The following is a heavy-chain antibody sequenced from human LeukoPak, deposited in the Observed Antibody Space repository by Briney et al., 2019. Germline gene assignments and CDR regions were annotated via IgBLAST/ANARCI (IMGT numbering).Heavy chain of an antibody. V-gene: IGHV3-21*01. CDR2: ISKSGDSI. D-gene: IGHD5-24*01. CDR3: ARDRRDGYKYLAH. Sequence: GGSLRLSCEASGFPFSVFGMTWVRQAPGKGLEWISSISKSGDSIYYADSVKGRFTISRDNAKKSLYLQMNSLRGEDTAVYYCARDRRDGYKYLAHWGQGTRVTVSS. J-gene: IGHJ4*02. CDR1: GFPFSVFG.